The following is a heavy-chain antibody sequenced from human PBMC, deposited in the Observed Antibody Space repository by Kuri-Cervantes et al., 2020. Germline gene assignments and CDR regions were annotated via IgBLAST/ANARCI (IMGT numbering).Heavy chain of an antibody. Sequence: GESLKISCVASGFTFSSYSMNWVRQAPGKGLEWVSYISSSSSTIYYADSVKGRFTISRDNAKNSLYLQMNSLRAEDTAVYYCARDWSEQLWPTFDYWGQGTLVTVSS. CDR3: ARDWSEQLWPTFDY. D-gene: IGHD5-18*01. J-gene: IGHJ4*02. V-gene: IGHV3-48*01. CDR2: ISSSSSTI. CDR1: GFTFSSYS.